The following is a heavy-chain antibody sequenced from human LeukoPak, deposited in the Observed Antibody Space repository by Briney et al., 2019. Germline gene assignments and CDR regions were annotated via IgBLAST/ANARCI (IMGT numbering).Heavy chain of an antibody. CDR2: INAGNGNT. D-gene: IGHD6-19*01. V-gene: IGHV1-3*01. CDR3: ARYRLAVAGVFDP. CDR1: GYTFTTYT. Sequence: ASVKVSCKASGYTFTTYTLNWVRQAPGQSLEWMGWINAGNGNTKYSQKFQGRVTITRDTSASTAYMELSSLRSEDTAVYYCARYRLAVAGVFDPWGQGTLVTVSS. J-gene: IGHJ5*02.